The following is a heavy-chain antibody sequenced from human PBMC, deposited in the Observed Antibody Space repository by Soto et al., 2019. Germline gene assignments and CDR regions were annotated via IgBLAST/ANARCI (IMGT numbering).Heavy chain of an antibody. CDR1: GFTFSSYA. CDR2: ISSNGGST. D-gene: IGHD6-6*01. J-gene: IGHJ4*02. Sequence: GGSLRLSCSASGFTFSSYAMHWVRQAPGKGLEYVSAISSNGGSTYYADSVKGRFTISRDNSKNTLYLQMSSLRAEDTAVYYCVKTRTRGQLATDYWGQGTLVTVSS. CDR3: VKTRTRGQLATDY. V-gene: IGHV3-64D*08.